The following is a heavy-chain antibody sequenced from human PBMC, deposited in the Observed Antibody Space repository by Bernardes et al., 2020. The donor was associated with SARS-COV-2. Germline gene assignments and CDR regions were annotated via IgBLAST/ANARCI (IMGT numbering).Heavy chain of an antibody. CDR1: GFTFRSSG. D-gene: IGHD2-2*01. V-gene: IGHV3-30*18. CDR3: AKEYPGPNWYFDL. J-gene: IGHJ2*01. CDR2: ISYDGSNK. Sequence: GGSLLLSCAASGFTFRSSGMHWVRQAPGPGLEWVAVISYDGSNKYYADSVKGRFTISRDNSKNTLYLQMNSLRAEDTAVYYCAKEYPGPNWYFDLWGRGTLVTVSS.